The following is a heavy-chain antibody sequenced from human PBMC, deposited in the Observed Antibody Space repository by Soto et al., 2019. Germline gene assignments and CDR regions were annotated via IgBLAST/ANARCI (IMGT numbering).Heavy chain of an antibody. J-gene: IGHJ6*02. CDR1: GFIFSTYA. V-gene: IGHV3-30*18. CDR2: MSFDGNTQ. Sequence: QPGGSLRLSCAASGFIFSTYAMHWVRQAPGKGLEWVAVMSFDGNTQWSADSVKGRFTISRDNSRNTLYLQMNSLRAGDSAVYYCAKGSGYCTDGTCSHREQSYYYFYYGMDVWGLGTTVTVSS. CDR3: AKGSGYCTDGTCSHREQSYYYFYYGMDV. D-gene: IGHD2-8*01.